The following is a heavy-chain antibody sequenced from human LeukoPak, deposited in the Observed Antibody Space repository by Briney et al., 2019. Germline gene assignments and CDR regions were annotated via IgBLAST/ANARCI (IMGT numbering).Heavy chain of an antibody. CDR2: IRSRTNRYAT. CDR3: TRHWFFDDYGDFKWFDP. J-gene: IGHJ5*02. Sequence: PGGSLRLSCAASGFTFSGSAMHWVRQASGKGLEWVGRIRSRTNRYATAYAASVKGRFTISRDDSKNSAYLQMNSLKTEDTAVYYCTRHWFFDDYGDFKWFDPWGQGTLVTVSS. V-gene: IGHV3-73*01. D-gene: IGHD4-17*01. CDR1: GFTFSGSA.